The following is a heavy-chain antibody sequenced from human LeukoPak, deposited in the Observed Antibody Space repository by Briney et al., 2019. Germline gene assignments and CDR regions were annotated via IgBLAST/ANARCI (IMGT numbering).Heavy chain of an antibody. CDR1: GFTFSNYS. J-gene: IGHJ4*02. V-gene: IGHV3-21*01. CDR3: ARDRNTDFWSGYYTNYFDY. Sequence: GGSLRLSCAASGFTFSNYSMNWVRQAPGRGLGWVSSISTSSSYIYYADSVKGRFTISRDNAKNSLYLQMNSLRAEDKAVYYCARDRNTDFWSGYYTNYFDYWGQGTLVIVSS. D-gene: IGHD3-3*01. CDR2: ISTSSSYI.